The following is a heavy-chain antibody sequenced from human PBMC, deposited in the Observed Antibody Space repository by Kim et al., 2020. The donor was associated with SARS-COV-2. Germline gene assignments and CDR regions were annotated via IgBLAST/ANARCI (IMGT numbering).Heavy chain of an antibody. Sequence: ASVKVSCKASGYTFTSYGISWVRQAPGQGLEWMGWISAYNGNTNYAQKLQGRVTMTTDTSTSTAYMELRSLRSDDTAVYYCARPMTTVTTQAMDVWGQGTTVTVSS. CDR2: ISAYNGNT. CDR1: GYTFTSYG. V-gene: IGHV1-18*01. CDR3: ARPMTTVTTQAMDV. J-gene: IGHJ6*02. D-gene: IGHD4-17*01.